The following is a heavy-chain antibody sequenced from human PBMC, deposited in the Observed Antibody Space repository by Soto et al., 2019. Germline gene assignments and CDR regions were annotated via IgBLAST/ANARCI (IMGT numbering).Heavy chain of an antibody. CDR3: ARVDNPQWDYYYYYMDV. D-gene: IGHD1-26*01. CDR1: GGSISSSSYY. J-gene: IGHJ6*03. Sequence: SETLSLTCTVSGGSISSSSYYWDWIRQPPGKGLKWIGYIYYSGSTNYNPSLKSRVTISVDTSKNQFSLKLSSVTAADTAVYYCARVDNPQWDYYYYYMDVWGKGTTVTVSS. CDR2: IYYSGST. V-gene: IGHV4-61*05.